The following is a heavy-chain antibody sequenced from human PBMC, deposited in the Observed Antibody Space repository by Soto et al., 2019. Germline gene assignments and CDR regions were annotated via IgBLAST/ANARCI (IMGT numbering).Heavy chain of an antibody. CDR1: GFTFSSYG. D-gene: IGHD6-19*01. Sequence: PGGSLRLSCAASGFTFSSYGMHWVRQAPGKGLEWVAVISYDGSNKYYADSVKGRFTISRDNSKNTLYLQMNSLRAEDTAVYYCAKDAGYSSGWYGGYGMDVWGQGTTVTVSS. V-gene: IGHV3-30*18. CDR2: ISYDGSNK. J-gene: IGHJ6*02. CDR3: AKDAGYSSGWYGGYGMDV.